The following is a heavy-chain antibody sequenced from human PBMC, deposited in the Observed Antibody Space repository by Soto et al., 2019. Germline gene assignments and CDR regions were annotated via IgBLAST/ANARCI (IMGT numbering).Heavy chain of an antibody. CDR2: IYPGDSDT. V-gene: IGHV5-51*01. CDR1: GYSFTSYW. D-gene: IGHD2-21*02. Sequence: GESLKISCKGSGYSFTSYWIGWVRQMPGKGLEWMGIIYPGDSDTRYSPSFQGQVTISADKSISTAYLQWSSLKASDTAMYYCARLGLQEGSVVVTAPYYYYYGMDVWGQGTTVTVSS. CDR3: ARLGLQEGSVVVTAPYYYYYGMDV. J-gene: IGHJ6*02.